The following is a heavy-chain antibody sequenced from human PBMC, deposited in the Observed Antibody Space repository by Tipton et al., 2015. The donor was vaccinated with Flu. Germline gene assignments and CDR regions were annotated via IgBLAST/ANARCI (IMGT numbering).Heavy chain of an antibody. J-gene: IGHJ1*01. CDR2: IIPIFGTA. D-gene: IGHD4-17*01. V-gene: IGHV1-69*01. CDR1: GGTFSSYA. Sequence: QLVQSGAEVKKPGSSVKVSCKASGGTFSSYAISWVRQAPGQGLEWMGGIIPIFGTANYAQKFQGRVTITADESTSTAYMELSSLRSEDTAVYYCARVTGLGYGDYLDAIRREYFQHWGQGTLVTVSS. CDR3: ARVTGLGYGDYLDAIRREYFQH.